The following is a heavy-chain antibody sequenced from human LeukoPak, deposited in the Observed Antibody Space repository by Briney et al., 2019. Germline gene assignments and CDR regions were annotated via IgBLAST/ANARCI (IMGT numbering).Heavy chain of an antibody. CDR2: IYYSGST. Sequence: SETLSLTCTVSGGSISSGGYYWSWIRQHPGKGLEWIGYIYYSGSTYYNPSLKSRVTISVDTSKNQFSLKLSSVTAADTAVYYCARSAMGGHSKLDAFDIWGQGTMVTVSS. CDR1: GGSISSGGYY. V-gene: IGHV4-31*03. D-gene: IGHD2-15*01. J-gene: IGHJ3*02. CDR3: ARSAMGGHSKLDAFDI.